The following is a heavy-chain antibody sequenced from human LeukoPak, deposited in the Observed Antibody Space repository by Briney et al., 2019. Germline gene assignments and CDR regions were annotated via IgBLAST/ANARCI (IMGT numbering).Heavy chain of an antibody. CDR1: GGSISSYY. CDR2: IYTSGST. CDR3: AREYCSSTSCSAIYYYYYYMDV. D-gene: IGHD2-2*01. J-gene: IGHJ6*03. Sequence: PSETPSLTCTVSGGSISSYYWSWIRQPAGKGLEWIGRIYTSGSTNYNPSLKSRVTMSVDTSKNQFSLKLSSVTAADTAVYYCAREYCSSTSCSAIYYYYYYMDVWGKGTTVTVSS. V-gene: IGHV4-4*07.